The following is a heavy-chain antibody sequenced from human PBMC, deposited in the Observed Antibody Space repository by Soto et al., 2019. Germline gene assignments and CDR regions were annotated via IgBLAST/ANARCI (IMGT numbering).Heavy chain of an antibody. Sequence: QVQLVESGGGVVQPGRSLRLSCAASGFTFSSYGMHWVRQAPGKGLEWVAVISYDGSNKYYADSVKGRFTISRDNSKNTLYLQMNSLRAEDTAVYYCAYSIAAAGTPPYYYGMDVWGQGTTVTVS. CDR1: GFTFSSYG. CDR3: AYSIAAAGTPPYYYGMDV. J-gene: IGHJ6*02. D-gene: IGHD6-13*01. V-gene: IGHV3-30*03. CDR2: ISYDGSNK.